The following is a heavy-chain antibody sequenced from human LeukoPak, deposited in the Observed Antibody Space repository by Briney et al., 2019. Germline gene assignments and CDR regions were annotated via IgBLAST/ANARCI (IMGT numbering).Heavy chain of an antibody. CDR1: GGSISSYY. J-gene: IGHJ5*02. D-gene: IGHD1-26*01. Sequence: PSETLSLTCNVSGGSISSYYWSWIRQPPGKGLEWIGYIYYSGSTDYNPSLKSRVTISVDTSKNQFSLKVGSVTAADTAVYYCARTSYSGSYYWFDPWGQGTLVTVSS. V-gene: IGHV4-59*08. CDR3: ARTSYSGSYYWFDP. CDR2: IYYSGST.